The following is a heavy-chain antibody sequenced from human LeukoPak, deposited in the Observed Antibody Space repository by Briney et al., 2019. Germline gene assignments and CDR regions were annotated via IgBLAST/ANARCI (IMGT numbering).Heavy chain of an antibody. Sequence: GGSLRLSCAASGFTFSSYAMHWVRQAPGKGLEWVAVISYDGSNKYYADSVKGRFTISRDNSKNTLYLQMNSLRAEDTAVYYCARYGGYKLFDYWGQGTLVTVSS. D-gene: IGHD5-12*01. V-gene: IGHV3-30-3*01. CDR3: ARYGGYKLFDY. CDR2: ISYDGSNK. CDR1: GFTFSSYA. J-gene: IGHJ4*02.